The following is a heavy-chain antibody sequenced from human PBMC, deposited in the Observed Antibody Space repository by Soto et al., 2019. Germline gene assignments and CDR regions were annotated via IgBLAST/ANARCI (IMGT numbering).Heavy chain of an antibody. CDR1: GFTFSSYG. Sequence: PGGSLRLSCAASGFTFSSYGMHWVRQAPGKGLEWVAVISYDGSNKYYADSVKGRFTISRDNSKNTLYLQMNSLRAEDTAVYYCAKGDGYSSSSVSDYWGQGTLVTVSS. CDR2: ISYDGSNK. V-gene: IGHV3-30*18. D-gene: IGHD6-6*01. J-gene: IGHJ4*02. CDR3: AKGDGYSSSSVSDY.